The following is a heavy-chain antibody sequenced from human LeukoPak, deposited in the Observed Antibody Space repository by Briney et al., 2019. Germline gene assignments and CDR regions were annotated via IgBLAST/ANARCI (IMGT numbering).Heavy chain of an antibody. V-gene: IGHV1-69*13. CDR2: IIPIFGTA. CDR1: GGTFSSYA. D-gene: IGHD2-2*01. J-gene: IGHJ4*02. Sequence: ASVKVSCKASGGTFSSYAISWVRQAPGQGLEWMGGIIPIFGTANYAQKFQGRVTITADESTSTAYMELSSLRSEDTAVYYCARERYERYCSSTSCYEEGYYSDYWGQGTLVTVSS. CDR3: ARERYERYCSSTSCYEEGYYSDY.